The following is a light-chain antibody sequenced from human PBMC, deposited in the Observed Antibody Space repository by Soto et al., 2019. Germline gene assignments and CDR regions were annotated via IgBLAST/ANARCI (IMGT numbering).Light chain of an antibody. V-gene: IGLV2-14*01. J-gene: IGLJ2*01. Sequence: QSALTQPASVSGAPGQSITISCTGTSSNVGGYNFVSWYQQHPGKAPKLMIYEVTDRPSGVSNRFSGSKSSSTASLTISGLHAEDEADYYCSSYTSRNTLAFGGGTQLTVL. CDR3: SSYTSRNTLA. CDR2: EVT. CDR1: SSNVGGYNF.